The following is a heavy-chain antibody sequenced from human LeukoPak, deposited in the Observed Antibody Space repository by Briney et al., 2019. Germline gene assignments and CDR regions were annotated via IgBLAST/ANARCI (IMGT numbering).Heavy chain of an antibody. CDR2: IYYSGST. J-gene: IGHJ5*02. CDR1: GGSISSYY. Sequence: SETLSLTCTVSGGSISSYYWSWNRQPPGKGLEWIAYIYYSGSTNFNPSLKSRGTISIDTSKNQFSLKLSSVTAADTAMYYCARAPDYRWFDPWGQGTLVTVSS. V-gene: IGHV4-59*01. D-gene: IGHD4/OR15-4a*01. CDR3: ARAPDYRWFDP.